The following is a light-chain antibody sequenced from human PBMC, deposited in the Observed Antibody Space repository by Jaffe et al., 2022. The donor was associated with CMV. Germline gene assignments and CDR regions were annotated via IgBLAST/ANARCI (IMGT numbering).Light chain of an antibody. Sequence: EIVLTQSPATLSLSPGERVTLSCRASQSVSNQLAWYQQKPGQAPRLLMYDASSRATGIPARFSGSGSGTDFTLTISRLEPEDFAVYYCQQRTSWPRTFGQGTKLEIK. V-gene: IGKV3-11*01. CDR3: QQRTSWPRT. CDR1: QSVSNQ. CDR2: DAS. J-gene: IGKJ2*01.